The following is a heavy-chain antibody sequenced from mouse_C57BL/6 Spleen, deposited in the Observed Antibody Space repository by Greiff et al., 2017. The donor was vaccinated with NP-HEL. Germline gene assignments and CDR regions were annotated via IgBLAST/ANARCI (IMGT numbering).Heavy chain of an antibody. CDR3: ARRGDYPYYFDY. CDR1: GYAFSSSW. J-gene: IGHJ2*01. Sequence: QVQLQQSGPELVKPGASVKISCKAFGYAFSSSWMNWVKQRPGKGLEWIGRIYPGDGDTNYNGKFKGKATLTADKSSSTAYMQLSSLTSEDSAVYFCARRGDYPYYFDYWGQGTTLTVSS. V-gene: IGHV1-82*01. CDR2: IYPGDGDT. D-gene: IGHD5-5*01.